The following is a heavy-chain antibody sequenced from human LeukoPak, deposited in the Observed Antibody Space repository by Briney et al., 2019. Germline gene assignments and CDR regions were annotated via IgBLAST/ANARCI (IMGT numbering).Heavy chain of an antibody. V-gene: IGHV3-74*01. CDR2: INGEGRST. CDR3: AREANSGYSSGDDAFDI. Sequence: GGSLRLSCAASGFTFSTCWMHWLRQAPGKGLVWVSRINGEGRSTSHADSVKGRFTISRDNAKNTLYLQMNSLRAEDTAVYYCAREANSGYSSGDDAFDIWGQGTMVTVSS. D-gene: IGHD6-19*01. CDR1: GFTFSTCW. J-gene: IGHJ3*02.